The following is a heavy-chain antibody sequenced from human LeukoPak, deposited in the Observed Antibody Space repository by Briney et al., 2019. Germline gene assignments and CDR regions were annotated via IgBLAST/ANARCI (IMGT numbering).Heavy chain of an antibody. V-gene: IGHV1-69*11. J-gene: IGHJ3*02. D-gene: IGHD3-22*01. CDR2: IIPILGQT. CDR3: ATRTEHYESSGSAFDI. Sequence: ASVKVSCKASGGAFSLHAMNWVRQAPGQGLEWMGRIIPILGQTNYAQKFQGRVTIVADESTSTAYMELSSLRSEDTAVYYCATRTEHYESSGSAFDIWGQGTMVTVSS. CDR1: GGAFSLHA.